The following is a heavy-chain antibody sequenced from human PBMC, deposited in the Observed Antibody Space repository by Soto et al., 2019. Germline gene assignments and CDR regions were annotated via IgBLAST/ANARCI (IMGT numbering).Heavy chain of an antibody. V-gene: IGHV4-4*02. CDR2: IYRTGST. Sequence: QVQLQESGPGLVKPSGTLSLTCAVSGGSFTSNNWWTWVRQPPGQGLDWIGEIYRTGSTNYNPSLKSRVTISLDKAENQFSLKVTSLTAAATAVYYCASRDAGTSVYYWGQGCLVCVSS. J-gene: IGHJ4*02. CDR3: ASRDAGTSVYY. CDR1: GGSFTSNNW. D-gene: IGHD1-7*01.